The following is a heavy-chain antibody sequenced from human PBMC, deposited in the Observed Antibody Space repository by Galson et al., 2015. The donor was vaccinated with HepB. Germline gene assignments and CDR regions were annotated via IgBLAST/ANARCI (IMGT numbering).Heavy chain of an antibody. CDR3: VTYGGGGYVDAFDI. J-gene: IGHJ3*02. D-gene: IGHD3-16*01. CDR2: FDPENGET. Sequence: SVKVSCKVSGYTLTELSMHWVRQAPGKGLEWMGGFDPENGETIYAEKFQGRVTMTEDTSTDTAYMELTSLSSEDTAVYYCVTYGGGGYVDAFDIWGQGTMVTVSS. V-gene: IGHV1-24*01. CDR1: GYTLTELS.